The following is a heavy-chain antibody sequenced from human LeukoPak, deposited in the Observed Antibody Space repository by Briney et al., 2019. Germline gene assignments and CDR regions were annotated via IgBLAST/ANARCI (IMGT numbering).Heavy chain of an antibody. V-gene: IGHV3-21*01. Sequence: GGSLRLSCAASGFTFSTFSMNWVRQTPGKGLEWVSAISGSGSDIYYADSVKGRFTISRDNPKRSLYLQRNSLRAEDTAVYYCARRTFPNDAFDVWGQGTVVTVSS. CDR3: ARRTFPNDAFDV. CDR1: GFTFSTFS. CDR2: ISGSGSDI. D-gene: IGHD1-7*01. J-gene: IGHJ3*01.